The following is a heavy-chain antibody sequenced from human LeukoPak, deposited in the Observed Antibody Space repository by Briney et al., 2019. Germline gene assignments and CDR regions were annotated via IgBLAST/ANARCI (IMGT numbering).Heavy chain of an antibody. Sequence: GGSLRLSCAASGFTFSSYAMSWVRQAPGKGLEWVSAISGSGGSTYYADSVKGRFTISRDNSKNTLYLQMNSLRAEDTAVYYCAKTPGITGTGNHFDYWGQGTLVTVSS. CDR3: AKTPGITGTGNHFDY. V-gene: IGHV3-23*01. D-gene: IGHD1-20*01. CDR1: GFTFSSYA. CDR2: ISGSGGST. J-gene: IGHJ4*02.